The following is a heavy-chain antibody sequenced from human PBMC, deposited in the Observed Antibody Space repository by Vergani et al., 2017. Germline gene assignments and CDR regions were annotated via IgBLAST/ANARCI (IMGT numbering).Heavy chain of an antibody. CDR2: MNPNSGNT. Sequence: QVQLVQSGAEVKKPGASVKVSCKASGYTFTSYDINWVRQATGQGLEWMGWMNPNSGNTGYAQKLQGRVTMTTDTSTSTAYMELRSLRSDDTAVYYCARVGYGENDWFDPWGQGTLVTVSS. CDR3: ARVGYGENDWFDP. J-gene: IGHJ5*02. CDR1: GYTFTSYD. D-gene: IGHD4-17*01. V-gene: IGHV1-8*01.